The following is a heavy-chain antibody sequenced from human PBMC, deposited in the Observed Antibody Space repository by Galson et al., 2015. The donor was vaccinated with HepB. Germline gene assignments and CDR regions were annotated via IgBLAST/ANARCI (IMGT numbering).Heavy chain of an antibody. CDR3: ARDSGSYPFDY. D-gene: IGHD1-26*01. J-gene: IGHJ4*02. Sequence: SLRLSCAASGFTFDHYWIHWVRQAPGKGLMWVSRINADGSDTGYADSAGGRFTISRDNAKSVLYLQMDSLTVADTAVYYCARDSGSYPFDYWGQGTLVTVSS. V-gene: IGHV3-74*01. CDR2: INADGSDT. CDR1: GFTFDHYW.